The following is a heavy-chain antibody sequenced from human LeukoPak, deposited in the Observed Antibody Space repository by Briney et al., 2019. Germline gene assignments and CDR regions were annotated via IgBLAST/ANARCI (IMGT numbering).Heavy chain of an antibody. Sequence: QSGGSLRLSCAASGFTFSSYGMHWVRQAPGKGREWVAVISYDGSNKYYADSVKGRFTISSDNSKNTLYLQMNSLRAEDTAVYYCAKEGHGSSLDYWGQGTLVTVSS. D-gene: IGHD6-13*01. CDR1: GFTFSSYG. CDR2: ISYDGSNK. V-gene: IGHV3-30*18. J-gene: IGHJ4*02. CDR3: AKEGHGSSLDY.